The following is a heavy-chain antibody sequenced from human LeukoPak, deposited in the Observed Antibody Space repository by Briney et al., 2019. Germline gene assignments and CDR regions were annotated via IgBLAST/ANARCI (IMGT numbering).Heavy chain of an antibody. CDR3: ARDVQLVEYNWFDP. CDR2: INPNSGGT. CDR1: GYTFTGYY. D-gene: IGHD6-13*01. V-gene: IGHV1-2*02. J-gene: IGHJ5*02. Sequence: GASVKVSCKASGYTFTGYYMHWVRQAPGQGLEWMGWINPNSGGTNYAQKFQGRVTMTRDTSISTAYMELSRLRSDDTAVYYCARDVQLVEYNWFDPWGQGTLVTVSS.